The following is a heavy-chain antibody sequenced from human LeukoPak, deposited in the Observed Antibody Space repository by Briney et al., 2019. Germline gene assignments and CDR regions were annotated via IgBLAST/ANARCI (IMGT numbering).Heavy chain of an antibody. CDR2: SNAGNGNT. J-gene: IGHJ3*02. Sequence: ASVKVPFKASGYTFTIYAMHWVRQAPGQRLEWMGWSNAGNGNTKYSQEFQGRVTITRDTSASTAYMELSSLRSEDMAVYYCARERFGAFDIWGQGTMVTVSS. CDR3: ARERFGAFDI. CDR1: GYTFTIYA. V-gene: IGHV1-3*02. D-gene: IGHD3-3*01.